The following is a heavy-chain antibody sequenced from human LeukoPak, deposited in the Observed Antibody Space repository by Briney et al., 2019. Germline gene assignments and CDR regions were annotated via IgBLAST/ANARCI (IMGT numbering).Heavy chain of an antibody. Sequence: SETLSLTCAGSGGSFSAFHWTWIRQPPGQGLEWIGEINGSGKTNYNPSLKSRVTISVDTSKNQFSLKMTSVTAADTAVYYCARVMGAANFDYWGQGTLVTVSS. CDR3: ARVMGAANFDY. V-gene: IGHV4-34*01. CDR2: INGSGKT. D-gene: IGHD1-26*01. CDR1: GGSFSAFH. J-gene: IGHJ4*02.